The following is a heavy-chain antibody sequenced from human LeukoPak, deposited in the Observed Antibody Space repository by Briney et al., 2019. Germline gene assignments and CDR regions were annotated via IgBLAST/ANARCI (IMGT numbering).Heavy chain of an antibody. V-gene: IGHV4-38-2*02. CDR2: IYHSGGS. Sequence: SETLSLTCTVSGYSITSGYYWGWVRQPPGEGLEWVGSIYHSGGSFYNPSLKSRVTISVDTSKNQFSLKLSSVTAADTAVYYCARFPVVVHRSYYFDYWGQGTLVTVSS. D-gene: IGHD3-22*01. CDR3: ARFPVVVHRSYYFDY. J-gene: IGHJ4*02. CDR1: GYSITSGYY.